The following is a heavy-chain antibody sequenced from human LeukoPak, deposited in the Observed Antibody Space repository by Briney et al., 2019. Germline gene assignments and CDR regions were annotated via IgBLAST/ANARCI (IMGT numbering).Heavy chain of an antibody. D-gene: IGHD2-2*01. CDR2: ISSSGSTI. V-gene: IGHV3-11*01. J-gene: IGHJ5*02. CDR3: ARDRAQYCSSTSCQDWFDP. CDR1: GSTFSDYY. Sequence: GGSLRLSCAASGSTFSDYYMSWIRQAPGKGLEWVSYISSSGSTIYYADSVKGRFTISRDNAKNSLYLQMNSLRAEDTAVYYCARDRAQYCSSTSCQDWFDPWGQGTLVTVSS.